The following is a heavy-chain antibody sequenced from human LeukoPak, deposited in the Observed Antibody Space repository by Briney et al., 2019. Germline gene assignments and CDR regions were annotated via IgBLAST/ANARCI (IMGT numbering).Heavy chain of an antibody. CDR3: AKGLYDSSGPLDY. J-gene: IGHJ4*02. CDR1: GFTFSSYG. Sequence: GGSLRLSCAASGFTFSSYGMHWVRQAPGKGLEWVAVISNDGSNKYYADSVKGRFTISRDNSKNTLYLQMNSLRAEDTAVYYCAKGLYDSSGPLDYWGQGTLVTVSS. CDR2: ISNDGSNK. V-gene: IGHV3-30*18. D-gene: IGHD3-22*01.